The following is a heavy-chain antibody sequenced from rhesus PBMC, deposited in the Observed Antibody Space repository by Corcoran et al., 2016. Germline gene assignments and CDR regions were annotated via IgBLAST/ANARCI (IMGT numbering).Heavy chain of an antibody. Sequence: QLQLQESGPGLVKPSETLSLTCAVSGYSISSGYGWSWIRQPPGKGLEWIGYISYSGSTNYNPSLKSRVTLSVDTSKNQLSLKLSSVTTADTAVYYCARGDTAGTVFDYWGQGVLVTVSS. CDR3: ARGDTAGTVFDY. D-gene: IGHD5-42*01. CDR1: GYSISSGYG. V-gene: IGHV4-127*01. J-gene: IGHJ4*01. CDR2: ISYSGST.